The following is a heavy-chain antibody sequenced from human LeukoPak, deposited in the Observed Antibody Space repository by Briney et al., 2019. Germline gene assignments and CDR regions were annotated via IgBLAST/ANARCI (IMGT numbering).Heavy chain of an antibody. J-gene: IGHJ5*02. D-gene: IGHD1-26*01. CDR3: ARGGQWAETNWFDP. CDR2: IYSSGHT. Sequence: PSETLSLTCTVSDGSISDYHWVWIRQPPGKGLEWIGDIYSSGHTDYTPSLRGRVSMSIDASRNHFSLKVDSVTTADTAVYYCARGGQWAETNWFDPWGRGILVSVSS. V-gene: IGHV4-59*01. CDR1: DGSISDYH.